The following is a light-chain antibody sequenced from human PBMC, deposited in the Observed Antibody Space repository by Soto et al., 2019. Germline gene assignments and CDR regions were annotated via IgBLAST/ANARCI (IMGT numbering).Light chain of an antibody. Sequence: DIQMTQPPSTLSASVVYRVTITCRASQRISSWLAWYQQKPGKAPKVLIFDASCLESGVPSGFSGSGSATEFTLTISSLQPDDFATYYCQQYSTYPWTFGQGTKVDI. CDR1: QRISSW. CDR3: QQYSTYPWT. CDR2: DAS. V-gene: IGKV1-5*01. J-gene: IGKJ1*01.